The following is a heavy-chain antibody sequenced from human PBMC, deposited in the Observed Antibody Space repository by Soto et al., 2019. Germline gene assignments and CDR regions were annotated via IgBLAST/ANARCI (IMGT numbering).Heavy chain of an antibody. Sequence: QVQLVESGGGVVQPGRSLRLSCAASGFTFSSYGMHWVRQAPGKGLEWVAVISYDGSNKYYADSVKGRFTISRDNSKNKLYLQMNSLRAEDTAVYYCAKDPYYYYYYMDVWGKGTTVTVSS. J-gene: IGHJ6*03. CDR1: GFTFSSYG. CDR3: AKDPYYYYYYMDV. CDR2: ISYDGSNK. V-gene: IGHV3-30*18.